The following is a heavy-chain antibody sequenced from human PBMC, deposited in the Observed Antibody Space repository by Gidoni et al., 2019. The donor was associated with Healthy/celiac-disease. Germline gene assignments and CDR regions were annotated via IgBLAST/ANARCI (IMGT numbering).Heavy chain of an antibody. V-gene: IGHV3-23*01. D-gene: IGHD5-12*01. CDR1: GFTFSSYA. CDR3: AKDRKMGPDGYNPGGYFDY. J-gene: IGHJ4*02. CDR2: ISGSGGST. Sequence: EVQLLESGGGLVQPGGSLRLSCAASGFTFSSYAMSWVRQAPGKGLEWVSAISGSGGSTYYADAVKGRFTISRDNSKNTLYLQMNSLRAEDTAVYYCAKDRKMGPDGYNPGGYFDYWGQGTLVTVSS.